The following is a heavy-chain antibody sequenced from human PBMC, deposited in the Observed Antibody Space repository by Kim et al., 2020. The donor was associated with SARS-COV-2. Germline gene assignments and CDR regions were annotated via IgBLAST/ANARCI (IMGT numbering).Heavy chain of an antibody. D-gene: IGHD6-19*01. CDR3: ARQGYSSGRDFDY. J-gene: IGHJ4*02. Sequence: YSPSFQGKVTISADKSISTAYLQWSSLKASDTAMYYCARQGYSSGRDFDYWGQGTLVTVSS. V-gene: IGHV5-51*01.